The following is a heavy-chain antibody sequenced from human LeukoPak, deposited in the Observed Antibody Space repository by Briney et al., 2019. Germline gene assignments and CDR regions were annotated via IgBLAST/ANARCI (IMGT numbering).Heavy chain of an antibody. V-gene: IGHV4-39*07. D-gene: IGHD4-17*01. CDR1: GGSISTRSYY. J-gene: IGHJ4*02. CDR2: IYHTGTT. CDR3: ATYFYGDYASYYFDI. Sequence: SETLSLTCTVSGGSISTRSYYWGWIRQPPGKGLEWIGEIYHTGTTNYASSLKSRITMSVDKSKNQFYLKVSSVTAADTAVYYCATYFYGDYASYYFDIWGRGTPVSVSS.